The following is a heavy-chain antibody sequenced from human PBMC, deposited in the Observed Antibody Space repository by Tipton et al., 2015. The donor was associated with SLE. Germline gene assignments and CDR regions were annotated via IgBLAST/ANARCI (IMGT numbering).Heavy chain of an antibody. CDR2: IKHIGST. V-gene: IGHV4-30-2*05. CDR1: GGSISSGSYS. CDR3: ARVSPEYGEDYMDL. Sequence: TLSLTCTVSGGSISSGSYSWSWIRQPPGKALEWIGEIKHIGSTNYNPSPSLKSRLTISVDTSKKQFSLKLNSVTAADTAVYYCARVSPEYGEDYMDLWGKGTTVTVAS. D-gene: IGHD4-17*01. J-gene: IGHJ6*03.